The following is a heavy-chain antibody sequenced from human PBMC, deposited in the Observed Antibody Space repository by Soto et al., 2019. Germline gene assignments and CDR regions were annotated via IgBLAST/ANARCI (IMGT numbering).Heavy chain of an antibody. CDR3: ARGRHYYGLGRSKGYYYGMDV. D-gene: IGHD3-10*01. J-gene: IGHJ6*02. V-gene: IGHV1-18*01. CDR1: GYSFNNFG. CDR2: ISAYNGNT. Sequence: QVQLVQSGGEVKNPGASVKVSCKASGYSFNNFGISWVRQAPGQGLEWVGWISAYNGNTNYAQKIQGRVTMTTDTSTSTAYMELRSLRSDDTAVYYCARGRHYYGLGRSKGYYYGMDVWGQGTTVTVFS.